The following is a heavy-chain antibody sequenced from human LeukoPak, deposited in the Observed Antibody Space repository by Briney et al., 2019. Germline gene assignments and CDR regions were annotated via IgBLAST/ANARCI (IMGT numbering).Heavy chain of an antibody. Sequence: GGSLRLSCAASVFTFSSYAMHWLRQAPGKGLEYVSAISTNGGSTYYAHSLKGRFTISRDNSKNTLYLQMGSLRAEDMAVYYCARDSSREHTAFGVPNYWGQGTLVTVST. CDR3: ARDSSREHTAFGVPNY. V-gene: IGHV3-64*01. D-gene: IGHD3-3*01. CDR2: ISTNGGST. J-gene: IGHJ4*02. CDR1: VFTFSSYA.